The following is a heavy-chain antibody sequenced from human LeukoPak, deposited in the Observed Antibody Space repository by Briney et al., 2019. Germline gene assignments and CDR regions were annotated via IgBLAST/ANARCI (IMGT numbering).Heavy chain of an antibody. CDR3: SRRDEKRGVFDF. CDR1: GFTFSTYE. CDR2: ISSSGSTI. Sequence: GGSLRLSCEASGFTFSTYEMNWVRQAPGKGLEWVSYISSSGSTIYYADSVKGRFTISRDTAKNSLYLQMNSLRAEDTAVYYCSRRDEKRGVFDFWGQGTMVTVSS. D-gene: IGHD5-24*01. V-gene: IGHV3-48*03. J-gene: IGHJ3*01.